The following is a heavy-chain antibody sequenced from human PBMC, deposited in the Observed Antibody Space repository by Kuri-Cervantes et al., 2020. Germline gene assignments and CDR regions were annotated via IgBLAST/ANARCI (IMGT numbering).Heavy chain of an antibody. J-gene: IGHJ6*02. CDR3: ARPDIVVVPAAIPYYYYGMDV. D-gene: IGHD2-2*02. Sequence: ASVKVSCKASGGTFSSYAISWVRQATGQGLEWMGWMNPNSGNTGYAQKFQGRVTMTRNTSISTAYMELSSLRSEDTAVYYCARPDIVVVPAAIPYYYYGMDVWGQGTTVTVSS. CDR1: GGTFSSYA. V-gene: IGHV1-8*02. CDR2: MNPNSGNT.